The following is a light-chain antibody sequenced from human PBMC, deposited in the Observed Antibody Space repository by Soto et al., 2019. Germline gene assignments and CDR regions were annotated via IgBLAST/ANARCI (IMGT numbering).Light chain of an antibody. V-gene: IGLV1-51*02. CDR2: ENN. J-gene: IGLJ3*02. CDR3: GTWDSSLGV. CDR1: SSNIGNNY. Sequence: QSVLTQPPSVSAAPGQKVTISCSGSSSNIGNNYVSWYQQLPGTAPKLLIYENNKRPSGIPDRFSGSKSGTSATLGITGLQTGDEADYYCGTWDSSLGVFGGWTQLTVL.